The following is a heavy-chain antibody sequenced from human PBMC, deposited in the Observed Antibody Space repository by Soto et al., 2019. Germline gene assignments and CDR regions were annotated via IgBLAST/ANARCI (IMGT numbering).Heavy chain of an antibody. CDR3: GGGGGGDIVVVVAATWFDP. Sequence: QVQLVQSGAEVKKPGSSVKVSCKASGGTFSSYTISWVRQAPGQGLEWMGRIIPILGIANYAQKFQGRVKIPADKSTSTASMERGSLRSEDTAVVYWGGGGGGDIVVVVAATWFDPWGQGTLVTVSS. CDR1: GGTFSSYT. CDR2: IIPILGIA. J-gene: IGHJ5*02. D-gene: IGHD2-15*01. V-gene: IGHV1-69*02.